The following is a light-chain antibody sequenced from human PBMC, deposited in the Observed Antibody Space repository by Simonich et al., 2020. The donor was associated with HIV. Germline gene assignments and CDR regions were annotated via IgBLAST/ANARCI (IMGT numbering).Light chain of an antibody. J-gene: IGKJ4*01. CDR3: QQYNNWPT. CDR2: GAS. Sequence: KVMTQSPATMSVSQGERATPSCRASQSVSSNLAWYQQKPGQAPRLLLCGASTRATGIPARFSGSGSGTEFTLTISSMQSEDFAVYYCQQYNNWPTFGGGTKVEIK. V-gene: IGKV3-15*01. CDR1: QSVSSN.